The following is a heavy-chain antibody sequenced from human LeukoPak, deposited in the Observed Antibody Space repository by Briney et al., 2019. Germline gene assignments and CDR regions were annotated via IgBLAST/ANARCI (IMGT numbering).Heavy chain of an antibody. D-gene: IGHD1-7*01. CDR3: AREGTSITGTRRGFDP. V-gene: IGHV3-48*03. CDR2: ISSSGSTI. Sequence: PGGSLRLSCAASGFTFSSYEMNWVRQAPGKGLEWASYISSSGSTIYYADSVKGRFTISRDNAKNSLYLQMNSLRAEDTAVYYCAREGTSITGTRRGFDPWGQGTLVTVSS. CDR1: GFTFSSYE. J-gene: IGHJ5*02.